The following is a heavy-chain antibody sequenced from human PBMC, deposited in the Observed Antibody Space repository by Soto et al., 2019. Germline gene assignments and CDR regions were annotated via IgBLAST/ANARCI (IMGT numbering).Heavy chain of an antibody. CDR2: ISGSGSTI. J-gene: IGHJ6*02. CDR3: AREHKHYYYYGMYV. Sequence: QVQLVESGGGLVKPGGSLRLSCAASGFTFSDFYMSWIRQAPGKGLEWVAYISGSGSTIYYAASVKGRFTISRDNAKNSMYLQVSSLRAEDTAVSYCAREHKHYYYYGMYVWGQGTTVTVSS. CDR1: GFTFSDFY. V-gene: IGHV3-11*01.